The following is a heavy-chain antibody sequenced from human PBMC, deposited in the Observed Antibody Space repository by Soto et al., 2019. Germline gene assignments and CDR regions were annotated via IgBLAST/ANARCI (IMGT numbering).Heavy chain of an antibody. V-gene: IGHV1-18*01. CDR3: AREEPPGHFYYGMDV. CDR1: GYTFATYG. J-gene: IGHJ6*02. Sequence: QVQLVQSGAEVKKPGASVKVSCKASGYTFATYGISWVRQAPGQGLEWTGWISAYTGNTNYAQKLQGRLSMTTDTSTTTAYMELRSLKSDDTAIYYCAREEPPGHFYYGMDVWGQGTTVTVSS. D-gene: IGHD1-26*01. CDR2: ISAYTGNT.